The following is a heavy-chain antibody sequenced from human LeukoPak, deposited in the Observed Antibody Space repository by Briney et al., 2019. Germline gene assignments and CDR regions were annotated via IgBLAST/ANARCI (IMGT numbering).Heavy chain of an antibody. CDR2: IIPILGIA. Sequence: ASVKVSCKASGGTFSSYTISWVRQAPGQGLEWMGRIIPILGIANYAQKFQGRVTITADKSTSTAYMELSSLRSEDTAVYYCARGSVTGYYCYYYGMDVWGQGTTVTVSS. D-gene: IGHD3-10*01. CDR3: ARGSVTGYYCYYYGMDV. V-gene: IGHV1-69*02. CDR1: GGTFSSYT. J-gene: IGHJ6*02.